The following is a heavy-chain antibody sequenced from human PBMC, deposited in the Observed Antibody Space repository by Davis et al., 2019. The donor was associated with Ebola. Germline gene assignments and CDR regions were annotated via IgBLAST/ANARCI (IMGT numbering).Heavy chain of an antibody. V-gene: IGHV4-59*01. J-gene: IGHJ4*02. Sequence: MPSETLSLTCTVPGGSISSYYWSWIRQPPGKGLEWIGYIYYSGSTNYNPSLKSRVTISVDTSKNQFSLKLSSVTAADTAVYYCARGPVVVVVAATGFDYWGQGTLVTVSS. CDR1: GGSISSYY. D-gene: IGHD2-15*01. CDR3: ARGPVVVVVAATGFDY. CDR2: IYYSGST.